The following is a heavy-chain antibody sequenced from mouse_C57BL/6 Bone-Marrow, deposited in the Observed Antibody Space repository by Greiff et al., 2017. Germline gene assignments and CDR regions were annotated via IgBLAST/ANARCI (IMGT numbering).Heavy chain of an antibody. V-gene: IGHV1-47*01. CDR2: FHPYNDDT. D-gene: IGHD4-1*02. Sequence: VQLQQSGAELVKPGASVKMSCKASGYTFTTYPIEWMKQNHGKSLEWIGNFHPYNDDTKYNEKFKGKATLTVETSSSTVYLELSRLTSDDSAVYFCARRQLGLYYFDYWGQGTTLTVSS. CDR1: GYTFTTYP. CDR3: ARRQLGLYYFDY. J-gene: IGHJ2*01.